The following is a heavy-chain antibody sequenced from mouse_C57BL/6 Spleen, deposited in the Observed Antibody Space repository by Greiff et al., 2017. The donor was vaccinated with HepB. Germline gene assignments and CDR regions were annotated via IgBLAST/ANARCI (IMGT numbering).Heavy chain of an antibody. CDR1: GFTFSDYG. V-gene: IGHV5-17*01. Sequence: EVQLVESGGGLVKPGGSLKLSCAASGFTFSDYGMHWVRQAPEKGLEWVAYISSGSSTTYYADTVKGRFTISRDNAKNTLFLQMTSLRSEDTAMYYCARGDYDGPFAYWGQGTLVTVSA. D-gene: IGHD2-3*01. CDR2: ISSGSSTT. J-gene: IGHJ3*01. CDR3: ARGDYDGPFAY.